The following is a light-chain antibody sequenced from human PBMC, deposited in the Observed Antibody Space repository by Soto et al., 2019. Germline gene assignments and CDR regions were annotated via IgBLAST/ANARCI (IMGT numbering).Light chain of an antibody. Sequence: VLTQAPSGSGVPGQRGSISCTGSSSNIGAGYDVHWYQQLPGTAPKLLIYGNSNRPSGVPDRFSGSKSGTSASLAITGLQAEDEADYYCQSYDSSLSALYVFGTGTKVTVL. CDR2: GNS. CDR1: SSNIGAGYD. CDR3: QSYDSSLSALYV. V-gene: IGLV1-40*01. J-gene: IGLJ1*01.